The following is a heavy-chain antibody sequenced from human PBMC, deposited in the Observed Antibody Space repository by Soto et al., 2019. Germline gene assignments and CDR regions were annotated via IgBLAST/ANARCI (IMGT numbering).Heavy chain of an antibody. D-gene: IGHD1-7*01. CDR3: ARDRIIGTSYSDD. V-gene: IGHV4-4*07. CDR2: IHSSGTT. CDR1: SGSINSFY. J-gene: IGHJ4*02. Sequence: ETLSLTCTVSSGSINSFYWAWMRQPAGKGLEWIGRIHSSGTTNYNPSLSSRVTMSVDPSKNQFSLRLTSVTAADTAVYYCARDRIIGTSYSDDWGQGILVTVSS.